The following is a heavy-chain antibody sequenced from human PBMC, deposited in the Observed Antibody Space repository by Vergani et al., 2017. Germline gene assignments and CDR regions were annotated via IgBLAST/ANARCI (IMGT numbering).Heavy chain of an antibody. CDR1: AYTFPRYD. CDR3: ARSDFWSSY. J-gene: IGHJ4*02. V-gene: IGHV1-8*01. Sequence: QVQLVQSGAEVKKPGASVNVSFNASAYTFPRYDIHGVRQATGQGLEWLGWMNPNSGNTGYAQKFQGRVTMTRNTSISTAYMELSSLRSENTAVYYCARSDFWSSYWGQGTLVTVSS. CDR2: MNPNSGNT. D-gene: IGHD3-3*01.